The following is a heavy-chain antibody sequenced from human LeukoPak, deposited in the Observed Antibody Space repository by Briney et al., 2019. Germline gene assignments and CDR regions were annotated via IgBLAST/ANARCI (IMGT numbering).Heavy chain of an antibody. CDR2: ISSNGGST. V-gene: IGHV3-64*01. J-gene: IGHJ5*02. CDR3: AREVVVPAAGTWFDP. CDR1: GFTFSSYA. Sequence: GGSLRLSCAASGFTFSSYAMHWVRQAPGKGLEYVSAISSNGGSTYYANSVKGRFTISRDNSKSTLYLQMGSLRAEDMAVYYCAREVVVPAAGTWFDPWGQGTLVTVSS. D-gene: IGHD2-2*01.